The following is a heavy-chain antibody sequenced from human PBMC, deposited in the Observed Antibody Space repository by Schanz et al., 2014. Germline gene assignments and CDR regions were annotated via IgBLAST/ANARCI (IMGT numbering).Heavy chain of an antibody. CDR2: ITTGGNT. CDR1: GFTFSTYW. Sequence: EVQLLESGGGLVQPGGSLRLSCAASGFTFSTYWMHWVRQAPGKGLVWVSSITTGGNTYYRDSVKGRFIVSRDNSKNTLYLEMNRLRVDDTAVYYCSKDKQGSRSDDSWGQGTLVTVSS. D-gene: IGHD2-15*01. J-gene: IGHJ5*01. V-gene: IGHV3-23*01. CDR3: SKDKQGSRSDDS.